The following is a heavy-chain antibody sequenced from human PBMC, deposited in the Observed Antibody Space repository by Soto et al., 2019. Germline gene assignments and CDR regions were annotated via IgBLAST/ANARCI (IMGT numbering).Heavy chain of an antibody. V-gene: IGHV3-11*01. CDR1: GFTFIDYY. J-gene: IGHJ5*02. Sequence: QVQLVESGGGLVQPGGSLRLSCVVSGFTFIDYYMIWLRQAPGKGLAWVSYISTGGTNVQYAHSVKGRFTISRDNARKSIHLQMNSLRAEDTAVYYCARCHGWGSNRWFDPWGQGTLVTVSS. CDR3: ARCHGWGSNRWFDP. CDR2: ISTGGTNV. D-gene: IGHD3-10*01.